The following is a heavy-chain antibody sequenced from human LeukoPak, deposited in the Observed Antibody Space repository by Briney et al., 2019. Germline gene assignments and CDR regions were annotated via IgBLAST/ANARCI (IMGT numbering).Heavy chain of an antibody. D-gene: IGHD3-22*01. Sequence: GRSLRLSCAASGXTLNNAWMSWVRQAPRKGLEWVGRIKSKTDGGTTDYAAPVKGRFTISRDDSKNTLFLQMNSLKTEDTAVYYCTTPFPRYYDSSGYCHWAQGTLVTVSS. J-gene: IGHJ4*02. CDR2: IKSKTDGGTT. V-gene: IGHV3-15*01. CDR1: GXTLNNAW. CDR3: TTPFPRYYDSSGYCH.